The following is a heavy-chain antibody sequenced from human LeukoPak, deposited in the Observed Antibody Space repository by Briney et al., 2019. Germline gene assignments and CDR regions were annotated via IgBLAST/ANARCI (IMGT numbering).Heavy chain of an antibody. CDR2: ISAYNGNT. CDR1: GYTFTGYY. V-gene: IGHV1-18*04. J-gene: IGHJ4*02. Sequence: GASVKVSCKASGYTFTGYYMHWVRQAPGQGLEWMGWISAYNGNTNYAQKLQGRVTMTTDTSTSTAYMELRSLRSDDTAVYYCARDGLDPYFDYWGQGTLVTVSS. CDR3: ARDGLDPYFDY. D-gene: IGHD3/OR15-3a*01.